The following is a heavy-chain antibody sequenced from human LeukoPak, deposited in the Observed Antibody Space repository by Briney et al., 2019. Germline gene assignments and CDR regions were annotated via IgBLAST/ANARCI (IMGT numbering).Heavy chain of an antibody. CDR3: ARIPTNAVPAAHNGFDI. CDR1: GGSISSYY. V-gene: IGHV4-59*08. J-gene: IGHJ3*02. D-gene: IGHD2-2*01. CDR2: IYYSGST. Sequence: SETLSLTCTVSGGSISSYYWSWIRQPPGKGLEWIGYIYYSGSTNYNPSLKSRVTISVDTSKNQFSLKLSSVTAADTAVYYCARIPTNAVPAAHNGFDIWGQGTMLTVSS.